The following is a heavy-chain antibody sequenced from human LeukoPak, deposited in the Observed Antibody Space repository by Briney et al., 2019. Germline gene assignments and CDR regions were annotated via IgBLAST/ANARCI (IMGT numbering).Heavy chain of an antibody. V-gene: IGHV4-39*07. D-gene: IGHD1-26*01. CDR1: GGSISSSSHY. CDR2: ISNSGST. J-gene: IGHJ4*02. CDR3: ATTTIRLGY. Sequence: SETLSLTCTVSGGSISSSSHYWGWIRQPPGKGLEWIGSISNSGSTYYNPSLKSRVTISVDTSNNQFSLKLSSVTAADTAVYYCATTTIRLGYWGQGTLVTVSS.